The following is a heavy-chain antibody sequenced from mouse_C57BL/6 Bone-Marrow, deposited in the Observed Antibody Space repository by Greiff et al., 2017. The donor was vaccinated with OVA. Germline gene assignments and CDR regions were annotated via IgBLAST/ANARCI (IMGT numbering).Heavy chain of an antibody. V-gene: IGHV6-6*01. CDR3: TLTVVATGYFDY. D-gene: IGHD1-1*01. Sequence: EVKLLESGGGLVQPGGSMKLSCAASGFTFSDAWMDWVRQSPEKGLEWVAEIRNKANNPATYYAESVKGRFTISRDDSKSSVYLQMNSLRAEDSGIYYCTLTVVATGYFDYWGQGTTLTVSS. CDR1: GFTFSDAW. CDR2: IRNKANNPAT. J-gene: IGHJ2*01.